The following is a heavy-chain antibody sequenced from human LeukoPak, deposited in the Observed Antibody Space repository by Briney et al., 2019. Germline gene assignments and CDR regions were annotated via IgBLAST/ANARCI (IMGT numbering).Heavy chain of an antibody. CDR2: ISGSGGST. V-gene: IGHV3-23*01. CDR1: GFTFSSYA. CDR3: AKDFWASNHFDY. J-gene: IGHJ4*02. D-gene: IGHD4-11*01. Sequence: GGSLRLSCAASGFTFSSYAMSWVRQAPGKGLEWVSAISGSGGSTYYADSVRGRFTISRDNSKNTLYLQMNSLRAEDTAVYYCAKDFWASNHFDYWGQGTLVTVSS.